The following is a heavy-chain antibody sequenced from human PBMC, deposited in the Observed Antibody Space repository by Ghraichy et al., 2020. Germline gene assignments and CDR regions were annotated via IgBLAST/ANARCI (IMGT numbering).Heavy chain of an antibody. D-gene: IGHD1-26*01. CDR3: ARGVGATKVHDAFDI. CDR2: IYYSGST. Sequence: SETLSLTCTVSGGSISSYYWSWIRQPPGKGLEWIGYIYYSGSTNYNPSLKSRVTISVDTSKNQFSLKLSSVTAADTAVYYCARGVGATKVHDAFDIWGQGTMVTVSS. CDR1: GGSISSYY. J-gene: IGHJ3*02. V-gene: IGHV4-59*01.